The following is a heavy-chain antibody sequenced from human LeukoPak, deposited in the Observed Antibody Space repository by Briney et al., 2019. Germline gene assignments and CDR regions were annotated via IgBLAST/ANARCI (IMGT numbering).Heavy chain of an antibody. CDR1: GFTFSSYA. CDR3: AKDRPVYYYDSSGYFGAFDI. D-gene: IGHD3-22*01. Sequence: GGSLRLSCASSGFTFSSYARSWVRQAPGKGLECVSAISGSGGSTYYADSGKVRFTISRDNSKNTLYLQMNSLRADATAVYYCAKDRPVYYYDSSGYFGAFDIWGQGTMVTVSS. J-gene: IGHJ3*02. CDR2: ISGSGGST. V-gene: IGHV3-23*01.